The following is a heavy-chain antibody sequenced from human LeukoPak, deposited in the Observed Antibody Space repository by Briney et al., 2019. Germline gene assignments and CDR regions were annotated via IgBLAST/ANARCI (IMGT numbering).Heavy chain of an antibody. Sequence: GGSLRLSCAASGFTFSSYGMSWVRQAPGKGLEGVSAISGSGGSTYYADSVKGRFTISRDNSKNTLYLQMNSLRAEDTAVYYCAGYCGGDCYTWDFDYWGQGTLVTVSS. J-gene: IGHJ4*02. V-gene: IGHV3-23*01. CDR2: ISGSGGST. CDR3: AGYCGGDCYTWDFDY. D-gene: IGHD2-21*02. CDR1: GFTFSSYG.